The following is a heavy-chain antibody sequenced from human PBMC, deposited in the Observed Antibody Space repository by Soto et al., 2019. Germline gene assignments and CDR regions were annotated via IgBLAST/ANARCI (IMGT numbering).Heavy chain of an antibody. CDR1: GYIFTAYS. V-gene: IGHV1-46*01. Sequence: QVQLVQSGAEVKKPGASVKVSCKASGYIFTAYSMHWVRQAPGQGLEWMGVVNPGGGSTNYAQKFQGRITMPRDTSTSTVYMDLSSLTSEDTAVYYCAREENCSDGICYSEYFQRWGQGTMVTVSS. CDR2: VNPGGGST. CDR3: AREENCSDGICYSEYFQR. J-gene: IGHJ1*01. D-gene: IGHD2-15*01.